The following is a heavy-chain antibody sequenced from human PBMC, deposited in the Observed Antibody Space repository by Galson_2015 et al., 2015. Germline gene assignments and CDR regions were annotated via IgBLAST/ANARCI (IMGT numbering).Heavy chain of an antibody. V-gene: IGHV1-2*04. Sequence: SVKVSCKASGYTFTGFYVHWVRQAPGQGLEWMGWINPNSGDTKYAQKFQGWFTTTRDTSISTAYMDLSRLKSEDTAVYYCARGGNWNVFGYWGQGTLVTVSS. CDR2: INPNSGDT. CDR3: ARGGNWNVFGY. J-gene: IGHJ4*02. CDR1: GYTFTGFY. D-gene: IGHD1-20*01.